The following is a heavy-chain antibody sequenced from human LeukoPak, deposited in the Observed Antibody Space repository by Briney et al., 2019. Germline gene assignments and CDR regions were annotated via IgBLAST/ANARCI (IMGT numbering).Heavy chain of an antibody. D-gene: IGHD2-2*01. CDR2: IRSKANSCAT. CDR1: GVTFSGSA. CDR3: TRGRYCSSTSCENYYYYYMDV. V-gene: IGHV3-73*01. Sequence: GGSLRLSCAASGVTFSGSAIHRGREASGQGLEWCGRIRSKANSCATAYAASVKGRFTISRDDSKNTAYLQMNSLKTEDTAVYYCTRGRYCSSTSCENYYYYYMDVWGKGTTVTVAS. J-gene: IGHJ6*03.